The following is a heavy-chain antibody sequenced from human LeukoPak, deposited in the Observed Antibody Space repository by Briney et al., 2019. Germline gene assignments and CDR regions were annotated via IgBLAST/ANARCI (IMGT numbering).Heavy chain of an antibody. Sequence: GASVKVSCKASGYTFTSYDINWVRQAPGQGLEWMGWINPNSGGTNYAQKFQGRVTMTRDTSISTAYMELSSLRSDDTAVYYCARWYYYDSSGYYNYFDYWGQGTLVTVSS. V-gene: IGHV1-2*02. CDR1: GYTFTSYD. CDR3: ARWYYYDSSGYYNYFDY. D-gene: IGHD3-22*01. J-gene: IGHJ4*02. CDR2: INPNSGGT.